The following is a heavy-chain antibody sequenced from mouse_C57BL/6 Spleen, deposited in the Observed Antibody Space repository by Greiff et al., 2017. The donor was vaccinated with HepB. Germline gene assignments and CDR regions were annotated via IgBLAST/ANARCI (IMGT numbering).Heavy chain of an antibody. CDR1: GYTFTDYN. CDR2: INPNNGGT. D-gene: IGHD2-5*01. J-gene: IGHJ4*01. CDR3: AREGAYYSNFYYAMDY. V-gene: IGHV1-22*01. Sequence: EVQLQQSGPELVKPGASVKMSCKASGYTFTDYNMHWVKQSHGKSLEWIGYINPNNGGTSYNQKCKGKATLTVNKSSSTAYMELRSLTSEDSAVYYCAREGAYYSNFYYAMDYWGQGTSVTVSS.